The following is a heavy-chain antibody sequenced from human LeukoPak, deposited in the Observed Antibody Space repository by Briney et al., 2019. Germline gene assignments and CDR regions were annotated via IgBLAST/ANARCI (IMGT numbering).Heavy chain of an antibody. Sequence: PSETLSLTCIVSGSISSYYWTWIRQPPGKGLEWIGHSYFTGNPNYNPSLKSRVTISVDPPKNQFSLKLTSVTAADTAVYYCAGLRSTVAWASFDYWGQGILVTVPS. D-gene: IGHD6-19*01. CDR3: AGLRSTVAWASFDY. J-gene: IGHJ4*02. CDR1: GSISSYY. CDR2: SYFTGNP. V-gene: IGHV4-59*08.